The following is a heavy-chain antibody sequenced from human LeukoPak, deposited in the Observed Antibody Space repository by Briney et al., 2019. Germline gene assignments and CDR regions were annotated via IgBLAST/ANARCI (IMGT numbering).Heavy chain of an antibody. Sequence: GASVKVSCKASGYTFTGYYMHWVRQAPGQGLEWMGRINPNSGGTNYAQKFQGRVTMTRDTSISTAYMELSSLRSEDTAVYYCARVGYCTNGVCYLGTDWGQGTLVTVPS. D-gene: IGHD2-8*01. CDR1: GYTFTGYY. CDR2: INPNSGGT. J-gene: IGHJ4*02. CDR3: ARVGYCTNGVCYLGTD. V-gene: IGHV1-2*06.